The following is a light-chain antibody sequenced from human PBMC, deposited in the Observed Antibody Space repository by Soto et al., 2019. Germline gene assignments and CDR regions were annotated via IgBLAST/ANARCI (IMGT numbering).Light chain of an antibody. J-gene: IGKJ4*01. CDR2: GAS. CDR1: QSVSSTS. CDR3: QQYGSSPLT. Sequence: EIVLTQSPGTLSLSPGERATLSCRARQSVSSTSLAWYQQKPGQAPRLLIYGASSRATGIPDRFSGSGSGTDLTLIISSLEPEDFAVYYCQQYGSSPLTFGGGTKVEIK. V-gene: IGKV3-20*01.